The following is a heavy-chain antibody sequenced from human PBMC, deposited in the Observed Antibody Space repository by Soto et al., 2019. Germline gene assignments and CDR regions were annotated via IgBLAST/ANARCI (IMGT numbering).Heavy chain of an antibody. D-gene: IGHD2-15*01. CDR2: MNPNSGNT. CDR1: GYTFTSYD. J-gene: IGHJ4*02. CDR3: ARGRGCRGGSCGEFAC. Sequence: QVQLVQSGAEVKKPGASVKVSCKASGYTFTSYDINWVRQATGQGLEWMGWMNPNSGNTGYAQKFQGRVTMTGNTAVSTGYMELSSLRSEGTAVYYCARGRGCRGGSCGEFACWGQGTLVTVSS. V-gene: IGHV1-8*01.